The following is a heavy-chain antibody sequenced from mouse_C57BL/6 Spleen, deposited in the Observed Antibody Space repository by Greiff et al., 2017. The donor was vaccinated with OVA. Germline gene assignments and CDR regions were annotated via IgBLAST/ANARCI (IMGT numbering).Heavy chain of an antibody. V-gene: IGHV1-52*01. Sequence: QVQLQQPGAELVRPGSSVKLSCKASGYTFTSYWLHWVKQRPIQGLEWTGNFDPSDSETHFKPKFKAKSTSTVDKSSSTEDMQLSSLTSEDSAVDYCARSSSWYFDVWGTGTTVTVSS. D-gene: IGHD1-1*01. CDR3: ARSSSWYFDV. CDR1: GYTFTSYW. CDR2: FDPSDSET. J-gene: IGHJ1*03.